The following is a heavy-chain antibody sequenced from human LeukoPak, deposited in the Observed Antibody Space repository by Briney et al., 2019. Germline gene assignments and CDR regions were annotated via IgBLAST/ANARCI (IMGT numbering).Heavy chain of an antibody. J-gene: IGHJ6*02. CDR3: AREVLGPAPGPGQGGLDV. CDR1: GFTFSAYD. Sequence: PGGSLRLSCVASGFTFSAYDMHWVRQVTGKGLEWVSSIGTLGDTYYPGSVKGRFTISRENASNSLYLEMSSLRVADTAVYYCAREVLGPAPGPGQGGLDVWGQGTTVTVSS. D-gene: IGHD6-13*01. V-gene: IGHV3-13*01. CDR2: IGTLGDT.